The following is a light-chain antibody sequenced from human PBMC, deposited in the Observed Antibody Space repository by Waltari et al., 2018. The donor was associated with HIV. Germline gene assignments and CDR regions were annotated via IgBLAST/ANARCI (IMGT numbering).Light chain of an antibody. CDR2: EAS. J-gene: IGKJ1*01. V-gene: IGKV1-33*01. CDR3: QQSAHLWT. CDR1: QDISKH. Sequence: DIQMTQSPSSLSSYVGDTFTITCQASQDISKHLNWYQQKPGKAPKVIISEASNLETGVPPRFSGSGSGRDFSLTISSLQPEDVATYYCQQSAHLWTFGRGTKVEL.